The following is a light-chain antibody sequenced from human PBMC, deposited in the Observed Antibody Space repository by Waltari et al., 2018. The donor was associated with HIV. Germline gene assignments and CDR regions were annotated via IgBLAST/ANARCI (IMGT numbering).Light chain of an antibody. J-gene: IGLJ2*01. V-gene: IGLV2-14*01. Sequence: QSALTQPASVSGSPGQSITISCTGTSRDVGGYNYVSWYQQHPGKAPKLMIYEVSNLPSGVSNRFSGSKSGNTASLTISGLQAEDEADYYCSSYTSSSTVVFGGGTKLTVL. CDR2: EVS. CDR3: SSYTSSSTVV. CDR1: SRDVGGYNY.